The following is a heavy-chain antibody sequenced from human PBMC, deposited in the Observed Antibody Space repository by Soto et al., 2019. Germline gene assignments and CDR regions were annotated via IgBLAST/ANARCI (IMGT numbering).Heavy chain of an antibody. CDR1: DFIFANYA. Sequence: EEQLLESGGGLVQPGGSLRLSCVASDFIFANYAMSWVRQAPGTGLEWLSTISSSGSASFYAESVKGHVTISRDTSKKTLSLEIKSLRVEATAIYYCAKSSGRDWPVWGHGVLVTVSS. V-gene: IGHV3-23*01. CDR3: AKSSGRDWPV. CDR2: ISSSGSAS. J-gene: IGHJ4*01. D-gene: IGHD2-21*01.